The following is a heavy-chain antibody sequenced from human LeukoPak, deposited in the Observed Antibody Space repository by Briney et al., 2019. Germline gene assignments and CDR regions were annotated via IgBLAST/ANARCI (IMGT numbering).Heavy chain of an antibody. CDR1: GFTVSSNY. D-gene: IGHD5-24*01. Sequence: GGSLRLSCAASGFTVSSNYMSWVRQAPGKGLEWVSVIYSGGSTYYADSVKGRFTISRDNSKNTLYLQMNSLRAEDTAVYYCAREGRDGYNYGGYYFDYWGQGTLVTVSS. CDR2: IYSGGST. J-gene: IGHJ4*02. V-gene: IGHV3-53*01. CDR3: AREGRDGYNYGGYYFDY.